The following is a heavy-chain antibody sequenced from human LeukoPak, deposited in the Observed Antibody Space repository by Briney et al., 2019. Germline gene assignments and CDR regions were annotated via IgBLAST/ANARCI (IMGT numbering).Heavy chain of an antibody. CDR3: ARALRSRGFGDFR. V-gene: IGHV3-53*01. CDR1: GFTVSSNY. Sequence: PGGSLRLSCAASGFTVSSNYMSWFRQAPGKGLEWVSVIYSGGSTYYADSVKGRFTISRDNAKSSLYLQMNSLRAEDTAVYYCARALRSRGFGDFRWGQGTLVTVSS. D-gene: IGHD3-10*01. J-gene: IGHJ4*02. CDR2: IYSGGST.